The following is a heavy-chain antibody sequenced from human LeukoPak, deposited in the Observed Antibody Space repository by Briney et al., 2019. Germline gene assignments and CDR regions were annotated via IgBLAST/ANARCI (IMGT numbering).Heavy chain of an antibody. Sequence: EPSETLSLTCTVSGGSITSYFWTWIRQPPGKGLEWIGYIYHSGTTNYNPSLKSRVTISVDTSRNQFSLRLSSVTAADTAVYYCAQKAPYSPYCSQHWGQGTLVTVSS. CDR3: AQKAPYSPYCSQH. CDR2: IYHSGTT. D-gene: IGHD2-15*01. J-gene: IGHJ1*01. V-gene: IGHV4-59*01. CDR1: GGSITSYF.